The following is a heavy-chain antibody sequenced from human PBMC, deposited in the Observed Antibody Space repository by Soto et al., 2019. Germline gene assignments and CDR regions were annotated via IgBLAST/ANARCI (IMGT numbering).Heavy chain of an antibody. CDR1: GGSISSGGYY. J-gene: IGHJ4*02. CDR2: IYYSGSI. CDR3: ASVPIVGARYFDY. Sequence: TLSLTCTVSGGSISSGGYYWSWIRQHPGKGLEWIGYIYYSGSIYYNPSLKSRVTISVDTSKNQFSLKLSSVTAADTAVYYCASVPIVGARYFDYWGQGTLVTVSS. V-gene: IGHV4-31*03. D-gene: IGHD1-26*01.